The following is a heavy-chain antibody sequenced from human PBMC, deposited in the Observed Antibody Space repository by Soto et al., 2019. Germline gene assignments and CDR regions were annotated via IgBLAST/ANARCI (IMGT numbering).Heavy chain of an antibody. CDR1: GGSIGSGGDY. V-gene: IGHV4-31*03. CDR3: ARATPYYYYGMDV. D-gene: IGHD2-15*01. J-gene: IGHJ6*02. Sequence: QVQLQESGPGLVKPSQTLSLTCTVSGGSIGSGGDYWSWIRQHPGKGLEWIGYIYYSGSTYYNPSLKSRVTLSVDTSKNHFSLKLSSVTAADTAVYYCARATPYYYYGMDVWGQGTTVTVSS. CDR2: IYYSGST.